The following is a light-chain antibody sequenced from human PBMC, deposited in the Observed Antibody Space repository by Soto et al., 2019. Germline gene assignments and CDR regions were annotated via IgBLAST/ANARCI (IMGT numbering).Light chain of an antibody. J-gene: IGLJ2*01. CDR2: EGS. V-gene: IGLV2-23*01. CDR3: RSYAGSSTNVV. CDR1: SSDVGSYNL. Sequence: QSALTQPASVSGSPGQSITISCTGTSSDVGSYNLVSWYQQHPGKAPKLMIYEGSKRPSGVSNRFSGSKSGNTASLTISGLQAEDEADYYCRSYAGSSTNVVFGGGTKRPS.